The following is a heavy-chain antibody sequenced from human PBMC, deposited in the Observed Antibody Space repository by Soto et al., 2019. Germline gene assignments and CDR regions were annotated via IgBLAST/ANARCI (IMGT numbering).Heavy chain of an antibody. V-gene: IGHV4-59*01. CDR3: ARAVVWFGEPPYWHFDL. CDR2: IYYSGST. J-gene: IGHJ2*01. D-gene: IGHD3-10*01. CDR1: GGSISSYY. Sequence: SETLSLTCTVSGGSISSYYWSWIRQPPGKGLEWIGYIYYSGSTNYNPSLKSRVTISVDTSKNQFSLKLSSVTAADTAVYYCARAVVWFGEPPYWHFDLWGRGTLVTVSS.